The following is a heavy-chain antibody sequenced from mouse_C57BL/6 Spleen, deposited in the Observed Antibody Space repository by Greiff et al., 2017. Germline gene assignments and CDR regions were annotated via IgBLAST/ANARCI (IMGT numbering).Heavy chain of an antibody. CDR3: ARHEDYGSSPLDY. CDR1: GYTFTEYT. CDR2: LYPGSGSI. Sequence: VQLQQSGAELVKPGASVKLSCKASGYTFTEYTIHWVKQRSGQGLEWIGWLYPGSGSIKYNEKFKDKDTLTADKSSSTVYMELSRLTSEDSAVXFWARHEDYGSSPLDYWGQGTTLTVSS. J-gene: IGHJ2*01. V-gene: IGHV1-62-2*01. D-gene: IGHD1-1*01.